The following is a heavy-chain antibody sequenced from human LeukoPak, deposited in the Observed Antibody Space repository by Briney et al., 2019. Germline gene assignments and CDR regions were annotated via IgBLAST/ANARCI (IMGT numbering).Heavy chain of an antibody. D-gene: IGHD6-13*01. J-gene: IGHJ5*02. CDR1: GFTFSRYG. Sequence: GGSLRLSCAASGFTFSRYGMHWVRQAPGKGLEWLEVIWYDGSNEYYTDSVKVRFTISRDNSKNTLYLKMSSLRVEDTAVYYCARNQGIPATGTGWFDPWGQGTLVTVSS. CDR2: IWYDGSNE. V-gene: IGHV3-33*01. CDR3: ARNQGIPATGTGWFDP.